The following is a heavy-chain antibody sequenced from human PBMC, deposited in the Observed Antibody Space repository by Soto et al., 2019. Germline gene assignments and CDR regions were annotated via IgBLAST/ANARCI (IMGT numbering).Heavy chain of an antibody. CDR3: ARCSLVVIPVPGFDP. Sequence: SETLSLTCTVSGGSISSGGYYWSWIRQHPGRGLEWIGYIYYNGNTYYNPSLKSRVTVSVDTSKNQFSLNVRSVTAADTAVYYCARCSLVVIPVPGFDPWGQGTLVTVSS. V-gene: IGHV4-31*03. CDR2: IYYNGNT. CDR1: GGSISSGGYY. J-gene: IGHJ5*02. D-gene: IGHD2-15*01.